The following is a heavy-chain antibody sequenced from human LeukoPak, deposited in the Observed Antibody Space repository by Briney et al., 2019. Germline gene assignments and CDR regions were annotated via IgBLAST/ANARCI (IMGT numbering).Heavy chain of an antibody. CDR3: ARNATNFDY. D-gene: IGHD1-1*01. CDR2: INHSGST. J-gene: IGHJ4*02. Sequence: PSETLSLTCAVYGGSFSGHYWSWIRQPPGKGLEWIGEINHSGSTNYNPSLKSRVTISVDTSKNQFSLKLSSVTAADTAAYYCARNATNFDYWGQGTLVTVSS. CDR1: GGSFSGHY. V-gene: IGHV4-34*01.